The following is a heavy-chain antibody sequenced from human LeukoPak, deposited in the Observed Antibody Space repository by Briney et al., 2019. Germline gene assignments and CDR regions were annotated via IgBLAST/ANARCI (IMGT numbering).Heavy chain of an antibody. CDR1: GYTFTGYY. V-gene: IGHV1-2*02. D-gene: IGHD1-26*01. CDR3: ARDNSVGDTAWWFDP. J-gene: IGHJ5*02. CDR2: INPNSGGT. Sequence: ASVKVSCKTSGYTFTGYYIHWVRQAPGQGLEWMGWINPNSGGTNYAQKFQGRVTMTRDTSISTAYMELSSLRSEDTAVYYCARDNSVGDTAWWFDPWGQGTLVTVSS.